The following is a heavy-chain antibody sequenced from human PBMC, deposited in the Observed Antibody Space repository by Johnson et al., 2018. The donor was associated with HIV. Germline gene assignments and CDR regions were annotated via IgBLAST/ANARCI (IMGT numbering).Heavy chain of an antibody. Sequence: VQLVESGGGLVQPGGSLRLSCGASVFTFNDHLMQWVRQAPGKGLVWVSRINGDGSRTSYADSVKGRFTIARDNAKNTLFLEMKSLRAEGTAVYYCVRTSCTGARCLGYDPFDVWGQGTMVTVSS. V-gene: IGHV3-74*01. CDR3: VRTSCTGARCLGYDPFDV. D-gene: IGHD3-16*01. CDR2: INGDGSRT. J-gene: IGHJ3*01. CDR1: VFTFNDHL.